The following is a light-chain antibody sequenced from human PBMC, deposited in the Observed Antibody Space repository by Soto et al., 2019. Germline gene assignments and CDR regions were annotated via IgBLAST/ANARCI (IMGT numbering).Light chain of an antibody. CDR3: SSYTSSSTRV. CDR2: DVS. J-gene: IGLJ3*02. Sequence: QSALTQPASVSGSPGQSITISCTGTSSDVGGYNYVSWYQQHPGKAPKLMIYDVSNRPSGVSNRFSDSKSGNTASLTISGLQAEDEADYYCSSYTSSSTRVFGGGTKLTVL. CDR1: SSDVGGYNY. V-gene: IGLV2-14*01.